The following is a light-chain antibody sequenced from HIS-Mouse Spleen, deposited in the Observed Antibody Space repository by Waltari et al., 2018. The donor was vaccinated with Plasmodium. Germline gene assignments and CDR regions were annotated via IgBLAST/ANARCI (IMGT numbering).Light chain of an antibody. CDR3: QAWDSSTAV. CDR1: KLGDKY. V-gene: IGLV3-1*01. CDR2: QDS. J-gene: IGLJ3*02. Sequence: SCELTQPPSVSVSPGLTASIPCSGDKLGDKYACWYQQKPGQSPVLVIYQDSKRPSGIPERFSGSNAGNTATLTISGTQAMDEADYYCQAWDSSTAVFGGGTKLTVL.